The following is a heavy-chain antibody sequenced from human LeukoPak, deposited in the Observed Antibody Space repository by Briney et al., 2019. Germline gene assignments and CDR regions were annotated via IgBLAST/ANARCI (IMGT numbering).Heavy chain of an antibody. CDR2: ISSSSSYT. J-gene: IGHJ4*02. CDR1: GFTFSDYY. V-gene: IGHV3-11*06. Sequence: GGSLGLSCAASGFTFSDYYMSWIRQAPGKGREWVSYISSSSSYTNYADSVKGRFTITRDNAKNSLYLQMNSLRAEDTAVYSCARLAAAGYYFDYWGQGTLVTVSS. D-gene: IGHD6-13*01. CDR3: ARLAAAGYYFDY.